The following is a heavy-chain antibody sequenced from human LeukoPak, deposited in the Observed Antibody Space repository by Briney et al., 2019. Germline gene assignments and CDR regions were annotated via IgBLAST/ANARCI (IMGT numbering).Heavy chain of an antibody. J-gene: IGHJ5*02. V-gene: IGHV3-48*03. CDR1: GFTFSSYE. D-gene: IGHD4-17*01. CDR3: ARVGQSYGDSSRLDTNWFDP. CDR2: ISSSGSTI. Sequence: GGSLRLSCAASGFTFSSYEMNWVRQAPGKGLEWASYISSSGSTIYYADSVKGRFTISRDNAKDSLFLQMNSLRAEDTAVYYCARVGQSYGDSSRLDTNWFDPWGQGTLVTVSS.